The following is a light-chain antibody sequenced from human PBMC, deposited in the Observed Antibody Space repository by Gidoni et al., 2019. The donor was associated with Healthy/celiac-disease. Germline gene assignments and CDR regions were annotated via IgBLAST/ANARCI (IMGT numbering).Light chain of an antibody. J-gene: IGLJ3*02. CDR2: RNN. V-gene: IGLV1-47*01. Sequence: QSVLTQPPSASGTHGQRVTIASSGSSSNIGSNYVYWYQQLPGTAPKLLIYRNNQRPSGVPDRFSGSKSGTSASLAISGLRSEDEADYYCAAWDDSLSGWVFGGGTILTVL. CDR1: SSNIGSNY. CDR3: AAWDDSLSGWV.